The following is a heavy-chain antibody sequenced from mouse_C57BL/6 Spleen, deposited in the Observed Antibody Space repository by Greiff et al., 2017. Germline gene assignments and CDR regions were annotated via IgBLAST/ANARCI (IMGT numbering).Heavy chain of an antibody. Sequence: EVQLQQSGAELVRPGASVKLSCTASGFNIKDDYMPWVKQRPEQGLEWIGWLDPENGDTEYASKFQGKASITADTSSNTAYLQLSSLTSEYTAVYYCTLIYYDYRCDYWGQGTTLTVSS. D-gene: IGHD2-4*01. J-gene: IGHJ2*01. CDR2: LDPENGDT. CDR1: GFNIKDDY. V-gene: IGHV14-4*01. CDR3: TLIYYDYRCDY.